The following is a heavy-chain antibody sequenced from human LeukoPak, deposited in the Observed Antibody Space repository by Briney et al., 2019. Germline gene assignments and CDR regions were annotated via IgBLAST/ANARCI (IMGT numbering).Heavy chain of an antibody. CDR1: GYTFTGYY. CDR3: AREMERGYDWFDY. J-gene: IGHJ4*02. D-gene: IGHD5-12*01. Sequence: GASVKVSCKASGYTFTGYYMHWVRQAPGQGLEWMGWINPNSGGTNYAQKFQGRVTMTRDTSISTAYMELSRLRSDDTAVYYCAREMERGYDWFDYWGQGTLATVSS. CDR2: INPNSGGT. V-gene: IGHV1-2*02.